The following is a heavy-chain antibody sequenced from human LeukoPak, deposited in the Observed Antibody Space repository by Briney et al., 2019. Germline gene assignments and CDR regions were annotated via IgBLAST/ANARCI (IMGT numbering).Heavy chain of an antibody. V-gene: IGHV1-69*05. CDR1: GGTFSSYA. J-gene: IGHJ4*02. CDR2: IIPIFGTG. D-gene: IGHD1-26*01. Sequence: ASVKVSCKASGGTFSSYAISWVRQAPGQGLEWMGGIIPIFGTGNYAQKFQGRVTITTDESTSTAYMELSSLRSEDTAVYYCAGHNRGMGATTVYFDYWGQGTLVTVSS. CDR3: AGHNRGMGATTVYFDY.